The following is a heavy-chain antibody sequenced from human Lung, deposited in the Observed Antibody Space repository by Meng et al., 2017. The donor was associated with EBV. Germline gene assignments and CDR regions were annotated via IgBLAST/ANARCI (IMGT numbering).Heavy chain of an antibody. Sequence: QGHGVQSGAGVKKPGASVKVSCKASAYTFAGYYMHWVRQAPGQGLEWMGRINPNSGGANYAQKFQGRVTMTRDTSISTAYMELSRLRSDDTAVYYCAREGLVGDLRYFDLWGRGTLVTVSS. V-gene: IGHV1-2*06. CDR2: INPNSGGA. J-gene: IGHJ2*01. CDR1: AYTFAGYY. D-gene: IGHD3-16*01. CDR3: AREGLVGDLRYFDL.